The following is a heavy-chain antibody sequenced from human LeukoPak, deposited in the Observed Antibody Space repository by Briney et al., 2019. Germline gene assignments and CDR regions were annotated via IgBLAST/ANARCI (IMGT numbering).Heavy chain of an antibody. CDR3: AREEYCTTTSCPKGAFDI. V-gene: IGHV4-39*07. D-gene: IGHD2-2*01. CDR1: GGSISSSSYY. J-gene: IGHJ3*02. Sequence: SETLSLTCTVSGGSISSSSYYWGWIRQPPGKGLEWIGSIYYSGSTNYNPSLKSRVTISVDTSKNQFSLKLSSVSAADTAVYYCAREEYCTTTSCPKGAFDIWGQGTMVTVSS. CDR2: IYYSGST.